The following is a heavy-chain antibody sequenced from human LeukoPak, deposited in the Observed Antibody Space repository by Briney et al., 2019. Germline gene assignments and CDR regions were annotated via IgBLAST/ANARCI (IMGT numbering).Heavy chain of an antibody. CDR3: ARLPRRDFWSGYYRTHNWFDP. V-gene: IGHV1-69*01. J-gene: IGHJ5*02. Sequence: SVKVSCKASGGTFSSYAISWVRQAPGQGLEWMGGIIPIFGTADYAQKFQGRVTITADESTSTAYMELSSLRSEDTAVYYCARLPRRDFWSGYYRTHNWFDPWGQGTLVTVSS. CDR2: IIPIFGTA. CDR1: GGTFSSYA. D-gene: IGHD3-3*01.